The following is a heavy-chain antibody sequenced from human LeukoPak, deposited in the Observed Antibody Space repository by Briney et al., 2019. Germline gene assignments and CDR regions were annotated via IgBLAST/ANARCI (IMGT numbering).Heavy chain of an antibody. V-gene: IGHV4-59*01. J-gene: IGHJ2*01. Sequence: SETLSLTCTVSGGSISSYYWSWIRQPPGKGLEWIGYIYYSGSTNYKSSLKSRVTISVDTSKNQFSLKLSSVTAADTAVYYCARTYSGSYYRYFDLWGRGTLVTVSS. CDR2: IYYSGST. CDR1: GGSISSYY. CDR3: ARTYSGSYYRYFDL. D-gene: IGHD1-26*01.